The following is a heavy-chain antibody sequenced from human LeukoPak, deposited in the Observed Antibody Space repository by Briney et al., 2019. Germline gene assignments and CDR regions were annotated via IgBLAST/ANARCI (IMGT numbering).Heavy chain of an antibody. CDR1: GGSFSGYY. J-gene: IGHJ5*02. CDR2: INHSGST. D-gene: IGHD3-3*01. V-gene: IGHV4-34*01. CDR3: ARGGGITIFGVALSWFDP. Sequence: SETLSLTCAVYGGSFSGYYWSWIRPPPGKGLEWVGEINHSGSTNYNPSLKSRVTISVGTSKNHFSLKLSSVAAADTGVYYCARGGGITIFGVALSWFDPWGEGTLVTVSS.